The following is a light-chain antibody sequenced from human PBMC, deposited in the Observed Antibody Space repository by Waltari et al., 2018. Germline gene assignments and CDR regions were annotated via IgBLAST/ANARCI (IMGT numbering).Light chain of an antibody. CDR3: SSYTPSSTLVL. CDR2: DVS. Sequence: QSALTQPASVSGSPGQSITISCTGTTSDVGGYNLVSWYQQHPGKAPKLLIYDVSNRPSGVSNRFSGSKSANTASLTISGLQAEDEADYYCSSYTPSSTLVLFGGGTRLTVL. V-gene: IGLV2-14*03. CDR1: TSDVGGYNL. J-gene: IGLJ3*02.